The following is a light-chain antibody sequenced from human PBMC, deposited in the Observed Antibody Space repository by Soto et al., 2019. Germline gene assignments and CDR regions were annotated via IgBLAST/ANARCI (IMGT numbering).Light chain of an antibody. Sequence: EIVLTQSPVTLSLSPGERATLSCRASQSVSSSNLAWYQQKTGQAPRLLIYGTSSRATGIPDRFSGSGSGTDFTLTISSLEPEDFAVYYCQQYGTSPPHTFGQGTKLEIK. CDR1: QSVSSSN. CDR3: QQYGTSPPHT. V-gene: IGKV3-20*01. CDR2: GTS. J-gene: IGKJ2*01.